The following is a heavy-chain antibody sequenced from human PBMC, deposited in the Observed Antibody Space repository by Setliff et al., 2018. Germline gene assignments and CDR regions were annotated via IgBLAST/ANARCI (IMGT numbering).Heavy chain of an antibody. D-gene: IGHD3-10*01. Sequence: GGSLRLSCAASGFVFGTYDMHWVRQAPGKGLDWVASVRFDGTYKVYADSVKGRFTISRDNSENTLFLQMTSLRPEDTGIYYCAKVKKPLIRGSGFDYWGRGTLVTVSS. J-gene: IGHJ4*02. CDR3: AKVKKPLIRGSGFDY. CDR1: GFVFGTYD. V-gene: IGHV3-30*02. CDR2: VRFDGTYK.